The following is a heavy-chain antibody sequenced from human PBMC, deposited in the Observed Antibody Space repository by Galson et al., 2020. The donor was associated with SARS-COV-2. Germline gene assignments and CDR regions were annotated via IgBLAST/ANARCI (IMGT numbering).Heavy chain of an antibody. CDR3: AHTSTPDYGDYGGMDV. Sequence: KMSGPTLVKPTQTLTLTCTFSGFSLSTSGVGVGWIRQPPGKALEWLALIYWDDDKRYSPSLKSRLTITKDTSKNQVVLTMTNMDPVDTATYYCAHTSTPDYGDYGGMDVWGQGTTVTVSS. J-gene: IGHJ6*02. CDR1: GFSLSTSGVG. V-gene: IGHV2-5*02. CDR2: IYWDDDK. D-gene: IGHD4-17*01.